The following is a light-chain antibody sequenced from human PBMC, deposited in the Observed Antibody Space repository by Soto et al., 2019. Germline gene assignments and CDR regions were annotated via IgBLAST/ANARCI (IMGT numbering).Light chain of an antibody. CDR2: TAS. CDR1: QSVGRNY. J-gene: IGKJ4*01. V-gene: IGKV3-20*01. Sequence: EIVLTQSLATLSLSPGERATLSCRASQSVGRNYVAWYQQKPGQAPRLLIHTASTRVAGIPDRFSGSGSGTDFTLTISRLEPEDSAVYYCQQFASSPLTFGGGTNVDIK. CDR3: QQFASSPLT.